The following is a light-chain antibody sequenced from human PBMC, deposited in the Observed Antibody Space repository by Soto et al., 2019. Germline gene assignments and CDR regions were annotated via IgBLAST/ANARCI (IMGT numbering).Light chain of an antibody. CDR2: GAS. CDR1: QSVSSN. J-gene: IGKJ2*01. CDR3: QQYNNWPRT. Sequence: EIVMTQSPATLSVSPGERATLSCRASQSVSSNVAWYQQKPGQAPRLLIYGASTRATGIPARLGGSGSGTEFTLIISSLQPEDVAVYYCQQYNNWPRTFGQGTKLEIK. V-gene: IGKV3-15*01.